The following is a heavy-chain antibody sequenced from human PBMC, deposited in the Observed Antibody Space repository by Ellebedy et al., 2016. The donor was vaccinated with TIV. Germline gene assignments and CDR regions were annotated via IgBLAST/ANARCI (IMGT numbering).Heavy chain of an antibody. D-gene: IGHD6-6*01. V-gene: IGHV1-2*04. CDR3: ARASARGSFDY. CDR2: INPNSGGT. Sequence: AASVKVSCKASGYTFTGYYMHWVRQAPGQGLEWMGWINPNSGGTNYAQKFQGWVTMTRDTSISTAYMELSRLRSDDTAVYYCARASARGSFDYWGQGTLVTVSS. J-gene: IGHJ4*02. CDR1: GYTFTGYY.